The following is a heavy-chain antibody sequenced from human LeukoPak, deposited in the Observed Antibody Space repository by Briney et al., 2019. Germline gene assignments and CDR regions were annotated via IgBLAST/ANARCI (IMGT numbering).Heavy chain of an antibody. J-gene: IGHJ4*01. V-gene: IGHV4-34*01. Sequence: SETLSLTCAVYGASFSVNNWIWIRQPPGKGLEWIGEINHSGTITFKPSLKSRLTISADTSKNQFSLKLSSVTAADTAVYYCARYCGSENYCISYWGQGTLVTVSS. CDR2: INHSGTI. CDR1: GASFSVNN. CDR3: ARYCGSENYCISY. D-gene: IGHD3-10*01.